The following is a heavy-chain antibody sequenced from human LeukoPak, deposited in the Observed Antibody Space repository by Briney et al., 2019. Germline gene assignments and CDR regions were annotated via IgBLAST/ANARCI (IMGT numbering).Heavy chain of an antibody. CDR3: ARVGYVYSGYGYYFDY. CDR1: GGSISSGGYY. Sequence: PSQTLSLTCTVSGGSISSGGYYWSWIRQHPGKGLEWIGYIYYSGSTNYNPSLKSRVTISVDTSKNQFSLKLSSVTAADTAVYYCARVGYVYSGYGYYFDYWGQGTLVTVSS. V-gene: IGHV4-31*03. CDR2: IYYSGST. D-gene: IGHD5-12*01. J-gene: IGHJ4*02.